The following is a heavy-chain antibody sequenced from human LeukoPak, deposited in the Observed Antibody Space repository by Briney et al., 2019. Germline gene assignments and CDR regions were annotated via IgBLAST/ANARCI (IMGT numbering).Heavy chain of an antibody. CDR1: GFTFSSYA. J-gene: IGHJ4*02. V-gene: IGHV3-23*01. D-gene: IGHD2-2*03. CDR2: ISGSGGST. Sequence: GGSLRLSCAASGFTFSSYAMSWVRQAPGKGLEWVSAISGSGGSTYYADSVKGRFTISRDNSKNTLYLQMNSLRAEDTAVYYCAKGGYCSSTSCYSDYWGQGTLVTVSS. CDR3: AKGGYCSSTSCYSDY.